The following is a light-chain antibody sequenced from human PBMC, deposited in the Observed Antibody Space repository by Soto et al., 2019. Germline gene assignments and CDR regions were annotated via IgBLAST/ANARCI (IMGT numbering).Light chain of an antibody. CDR2: SNN. CDR3: AAWDDSLNAHYV. V-gene: IGLV1-44*01. J-gene: IGLJ1*01. Sequence: QSVLTQPPSASGTPGQRVTISCSGSSSNIGSNTVNWYRQLPGTAPKLLIYSNNQRPSGVPDRFSGSKSGTSASLAISGLQSEDEADYYCAAWDDSLNAHYVFGTGTKVTVL. CDR1: SSNIGSNT.